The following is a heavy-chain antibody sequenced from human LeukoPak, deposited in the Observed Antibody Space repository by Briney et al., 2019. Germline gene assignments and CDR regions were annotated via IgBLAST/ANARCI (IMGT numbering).Heavy chain of an antibody. J-gene: IGHJ3*02. CDR3: AKEAAYYDFWSGSLDAFDI. CDR1: GFTFSSSG. D-gene: IGHD3-3*01. V-gene: IGHV3-30*18. CDR2: ISYDGSNK. Sequence: PGGSLRLSCAASGFTFSSSGMHWVRQAPGKGLEWVAVISYDGSNKYYADSVKGRFTFSRDNSKNTLYLQMNSLRAEDTAVYYCAKEAAYYDFWSGSLDAFDIWGQGTMVTVSS.